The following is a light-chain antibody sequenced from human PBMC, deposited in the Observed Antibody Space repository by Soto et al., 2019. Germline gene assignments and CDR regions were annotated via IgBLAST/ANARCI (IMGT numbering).Light chain of an antibody. V-gene: IGKV1-5*03. CDR3: QQYNSFT. CDR1: QSISSW. Sequence: DIQMTQSPSTLSASVGDRVTITCRASQSISSWLAWYQQKPGKAPKLLIYKASSLESWVPSRFSGSGSGTEFTLTISSLQPDDFATYYCQQYNSFTFGGGTKVDIK. J-gene: IGKJ4*01. CDR2: KAS.